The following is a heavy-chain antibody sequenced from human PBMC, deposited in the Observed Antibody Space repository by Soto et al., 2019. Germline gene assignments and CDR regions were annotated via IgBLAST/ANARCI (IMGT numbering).Heavy chain of an antibody. J-gene: IGHJ4*02. Sequence: LSLTCTVSGGSISSGGYYWSWIRQHPGKGLEWIGYIYYSGSTYYNPSLKSRVTISVDTSKNQFSLKLSSVTAADTAVYYCARAGYYYDSSGYYPGHFDYWGQGTLVTVSS. D-gene: IGHD3-22*01. V-gene: IGHV4-31*03. CDR3: ARAGYYYDSSGYYPGHFDY. CDR2: IYYSGST. CDR1: GGSISSGGYY.